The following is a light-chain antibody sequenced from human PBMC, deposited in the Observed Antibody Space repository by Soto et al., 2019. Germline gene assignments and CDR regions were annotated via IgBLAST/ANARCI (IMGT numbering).Light chain of an antibody. CDR3: QVWDGITDNLYV. CDR2: DNN. CDR1: NIGVKS. J-gene: IGLJ1*01. Sequence: SYELTQPPSLSVAPGQTARVTCGGNNIGVKSVHWYQQRPGQAPVLVVYDNNDRPSGIPERFSGSNSGNTATLTISRVEAGDEADYYCQVWDGITDNLYVFGTGTKLTVL. V-gene: IGLV3-21*02.